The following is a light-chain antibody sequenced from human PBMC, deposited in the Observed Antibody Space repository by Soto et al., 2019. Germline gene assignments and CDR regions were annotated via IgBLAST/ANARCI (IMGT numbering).Light chain of an antibody. CDR1: QSVSNY. Sequence: EFVLTQSPATLSLSPGERATLSCRASQSVSNYLAWYQQKPGQAPRLLIYDASNRATGIPARFSGSWSGTGFHLSIRSLGPEDFGVFFFQKGSHWTFGQGTKVEIK. V-gene: IGKV3-11*01. J-gene: IGKJ1*01. CDR3: QKGSHWT. CDR2: DAS.